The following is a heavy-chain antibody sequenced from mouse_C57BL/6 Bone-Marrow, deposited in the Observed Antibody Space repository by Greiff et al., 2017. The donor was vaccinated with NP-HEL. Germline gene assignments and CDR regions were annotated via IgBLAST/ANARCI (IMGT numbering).Heavy chain of an antibody. CDR1: GYSFTGYY. V-gene: IGHV1-42*01. D-gene: IGHD2-1*01. CDR2: INPSTGGT. J-gene: IGHJ2*01. CDR3: ARYGNSYFDY. Sequence: VQLKESGPELVKPGASVKISCKASGYSFTGYYMNWVKQSPEKSLEWIGEINPSTGGTTYNQKFKAKATLTVDKSSSTAYMQLKSLTSEDSAVYYCARYGNSYFDYWGQGTTLTVSS.